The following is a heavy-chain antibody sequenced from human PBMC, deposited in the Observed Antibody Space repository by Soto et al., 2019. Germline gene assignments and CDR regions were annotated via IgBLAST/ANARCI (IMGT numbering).Heavy chain of an antibody. D-gene: IGHD6-13*01. CDR1: GGSISSYY. CDR3: ARGGRGSSWYATFYYYSYGMDV. Sequence: PSETLSLTCAVSGGSISSYYWSWIRQPPGKGLEWIGYIYYSGSTNYNPSLKSRVTISVDTSKNQFSLKLSSVTAADTAVYYCARGGRGSSWYATFYYYSYGMDVWGQGTTVTVSS. CDR2: IYYSGST. J-gene: IGHJ6*02. V-gene: IGHV4-59*01.